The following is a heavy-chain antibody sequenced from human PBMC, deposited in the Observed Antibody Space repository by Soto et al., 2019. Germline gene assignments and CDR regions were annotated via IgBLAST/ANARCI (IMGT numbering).Heavy chain of an antibody. CDR3: AKWGWFGELLDHYYYGMDV. Sequence: GGSLRLSCAASGFTFSSYGMHWVRQAPGKGLEWVAVISYDGSNKYYADSVKGRFTISRDNSKNTLYLQMNSLRAEDTAVYYCAKWGWFGELLDHYYYGMDVWGQGTTVTVSS. D-gene: IGHD3-10*01. J-gene: IGHJ6*02. V-gene: IGHV3-30*18. CDR2: ISYDGSNK. CDR1: GFTFSSYG.